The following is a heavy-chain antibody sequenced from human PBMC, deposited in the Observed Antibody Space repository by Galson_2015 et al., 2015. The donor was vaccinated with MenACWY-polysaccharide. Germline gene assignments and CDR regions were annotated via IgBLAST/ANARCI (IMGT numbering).Heavy chain of an antibody. CDR2: MSYDGSNK. J-gene: IGHJ4*02. CDR3: AKGAADSDY. Sequence: SLRLSCAASGFSFRSYGMHWVRQAPGKGLEWVAVMSYDGSNKYYIDSVKGRFTISKDNSKNTLYLQMDSLRIEDTAVYYCAKGAADSDYWCQGTLVTVSS. CDR1: GFSFRSYG. V-gene: IGHV3-30*18. D-gene: IGHD2-15*01.